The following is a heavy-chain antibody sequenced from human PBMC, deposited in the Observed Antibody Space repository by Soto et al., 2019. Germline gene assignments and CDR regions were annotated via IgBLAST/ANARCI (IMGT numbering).Heavy chain of an antibody. J-gene: IGHJ4*02. D-gene: IGHD5-12*01. V-gene: IGHV1-3*04. CDR3: ARAISGYVT. CDR1: GINYNTYA. CDR2: INTGNGDT. Sequence: QVQLVQSGAEMKKPGASVKVSCKTSGINYNTYAIHWVRQAPGQGLEWMGWINTGNGDTRYSQNFQGRVTLTRDTSASTVYMDLDSPKSEDTGLYFCARAISGYVTWGQGTLVTVSS.